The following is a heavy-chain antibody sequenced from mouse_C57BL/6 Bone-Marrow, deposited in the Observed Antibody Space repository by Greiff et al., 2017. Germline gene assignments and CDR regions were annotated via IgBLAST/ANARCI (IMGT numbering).Heavy chain of an antibody. Sequence: VQLQQSGAELVRPGASVKLSCTASGFHIKDDYMHWVKQRPEQGLEWIGWIDPENGDTAYASKFQGKATIAADTSSNTAYLQLSSLTSEDTAVYYCTTRGNYWGQGTTLTVSS. CDR2: IDPENGDT. CDR1: GFHIKDDY. J-gene: IGHJ2*01. CDR3: TTRGNY. V-gene: IGHV14-4*01.